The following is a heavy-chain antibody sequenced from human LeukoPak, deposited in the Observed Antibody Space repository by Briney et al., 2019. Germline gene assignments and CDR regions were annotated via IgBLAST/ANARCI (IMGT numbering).Heavy chain of an antibody. V-gene: IGHV3-74*01. CDR1: GFTFSSYW. Sequence: GVSLRLSCAGCGFTFSSYWMHWVRETPGKGVVGGARINSDGSRTIYAESVKGRFTISRENAKNTLYLQMNSLRAQDTAVYYCARGGRSTTFGVVIKYYFDYWGQGTLVTVSS. CDR2: INSDGSRT. D-gene: IGHD3-3*01. CDR3: ARGGRSTTFGVVIKYYFDY. J-gene: IGHJ4*02.